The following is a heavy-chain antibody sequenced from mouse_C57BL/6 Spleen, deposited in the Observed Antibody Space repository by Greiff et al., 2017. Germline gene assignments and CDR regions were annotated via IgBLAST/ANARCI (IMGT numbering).Heavy chain of an antibody. CDR1: GYAFSSSW. D-gene: IGHD2-2*01. J-gene: IGHJ2*01. Sequence: QVQLQQSGPELVKPGASVKISCKASGYAFSSSWMNWVKQRPGKGLEWIGRIYPGDGDTNYNGKFEGKATLTADKSSHTAYMQLHSLTSEGPAVYFCARSTRVTTDYFDYWGQGTTLTVSS. CDR3: ARSTRVTTDYFDY. CDR2: IYPGDGDT. V-gene: IGHV1-82*01.